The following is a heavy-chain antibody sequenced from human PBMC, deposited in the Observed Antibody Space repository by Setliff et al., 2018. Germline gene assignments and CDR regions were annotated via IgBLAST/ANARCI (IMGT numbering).Heavy chain of an antibody. V-gene: IGHV3-21*01. CDR2: ISDTTNFI. D-gene: IGHD3-10*01. CDR1: GFTFGHYN. J-gene: IGHJ4*02. Sequence: SLRLSCTASGFTFGHYNMNWVRQAPGKGLEWVSSISDTTNFIYYVDSVKGRFIISRDNAKNSLSLQMNNLRSEDTAVYYCFGAGTCSYWGQGTLVTVSS. CDR3: FGAGTCSY.